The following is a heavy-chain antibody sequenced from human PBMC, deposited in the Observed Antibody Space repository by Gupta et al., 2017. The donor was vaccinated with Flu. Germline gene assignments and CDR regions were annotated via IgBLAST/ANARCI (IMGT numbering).Heavy chain of an antibody. J-gene: IGHJ4*02. V-gene: IGHV4-31*03. CDR3: AREVAY. CDR2: IYHTGST. Sequence: QVQLQESGPGLVKPSQTLSLTCTVSGGSISRGVFYWSWIRHHPGRGLEWIGYIYHTGSTQYNPSLKSRVSISLDTSKNQFSLKLNSVTAADTAVYYCAREVAYWGQGTLVTVSA. CDR1: GGSISRGVFY.